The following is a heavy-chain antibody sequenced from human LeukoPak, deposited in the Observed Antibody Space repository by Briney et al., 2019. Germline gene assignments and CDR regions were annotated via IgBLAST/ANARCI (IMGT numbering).Heavy chain of an antibody. CDR3: ARVSRYSGYDLGNYYFDY. CDR1: GGTFSSYA. V-gene: IGHV1-69*01. D-gene: IGHD5-12*01. J-gene: IGHJ4*02. Sequence: SVRVSCKASGGTFSSYAISWVRQAPGQGLEWMGGIIPIFGTANYAQKFQGRVTITADESTSTAYMELSSLRSEDTAVYYCARVSRYSGYDLGNYYFDYWGQGTLVTVSS. CDR2: IIPIFGTA.